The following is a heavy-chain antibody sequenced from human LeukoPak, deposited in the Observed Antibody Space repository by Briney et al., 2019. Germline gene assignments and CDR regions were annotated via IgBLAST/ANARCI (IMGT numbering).Heavy chain of an antibody. CDR3: TKRLHDYGDYYYYMDV. D-gene: IGHD4-17*01. CDR2: IRYDGSYK. Sequence: GGSLRLSCAASGFTFSRYDMHWFRQAPGKGLEWVAFIRYDGSYKHYADSVKGRFTGSRDNSKNTLYLQMNSLRPEDTAVYYCTKRLHDYGDYYYYMDVWGKGTTVTVSS. V-gene: IGHV3-30*02. CDR1: GFTFSRYD. J-gene: IGHJ6*03.